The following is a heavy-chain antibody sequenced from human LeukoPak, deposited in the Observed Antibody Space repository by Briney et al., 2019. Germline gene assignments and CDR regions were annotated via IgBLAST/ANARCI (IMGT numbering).Heavy chain of an antibody. V-gene: IGHV3-21*01. CDR3: ARDGGGNSFAY. D-gene: IGHD4-23*01. CDR1: GFTFSSYS. J-gene: IGHJ4*02. CDR2: ISSSSSYI. Sequence: GLSLRLSCAASGFTFSSYSMNWVRQAPGKGLEWGSSISSSSSYIFYAESAKGRFTISRDNAKHSLYLQMNSVSSGDTAVYYCARDGGGNSFAYWGQGTLVTVSS.